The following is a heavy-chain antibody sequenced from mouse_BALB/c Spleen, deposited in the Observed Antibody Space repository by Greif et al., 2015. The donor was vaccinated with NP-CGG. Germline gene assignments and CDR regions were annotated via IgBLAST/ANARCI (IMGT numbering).Heavy chain of an antibody. CDR2: IDPANGNT. CDR1: GFNIKDTY. J-gene: IGHJ1*01. Sequence: VQLQQSGAELVKPGASVKLSCTASGFNIKDTYMHWVKQRPERGLEWIGRIDPANGNTKYDPKFQGKATITADTSSNTAYLQLSSLTSEDTAVYYCAPMITTGYWYFDVWGAGTTVTVSS. CDR3: APMITTGYWYFDV. D-gene: IGHD2-4*01. V-gene: IGHV14-3*02.